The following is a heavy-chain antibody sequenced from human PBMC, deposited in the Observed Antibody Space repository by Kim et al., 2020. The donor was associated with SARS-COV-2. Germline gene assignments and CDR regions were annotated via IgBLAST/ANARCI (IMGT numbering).Heavy chain of an antibody. J-gene: IGHJ3*02. CDR2: ISAGGGST. CDR1: GFTFNNYG. D-gene: IGHD1-26*01. CDR3: ARTVGASTIAAFDI. Sequence: GGSLRLSCAASGFTFNNYGMSWVRQAPGKGLEWVSTISAGGGSTDYAESVKGRFTVPRDNSENTLYLQMNSLRAEDTAVYYCARTVGASTIAAFDIWG. V-gene: IGHV3-23*01.